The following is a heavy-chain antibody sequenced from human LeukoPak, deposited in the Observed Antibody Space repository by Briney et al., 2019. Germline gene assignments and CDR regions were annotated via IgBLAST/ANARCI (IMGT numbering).Heavy chain of an antibody. CDR2: IIPTFGTA. Sequence: ASVKVSCKASGGTFSSYAISWVRQAPGQGLEWMGGIIPTFGTANYAQKFQGRVTITTDESTSTAYMELSSLRSEDTAVYYCARAGYCSSTSCYPGGDYYYYMDVWGKGTTVTVSS. CDR3: ARAGYCSSTSCYPGGDYYYYMDV. V-gene: IGHV1-69*05. D-gene: IGHD2-2*01. CDR1: GGTFSSYA. J-gene: IGHJ6*03.